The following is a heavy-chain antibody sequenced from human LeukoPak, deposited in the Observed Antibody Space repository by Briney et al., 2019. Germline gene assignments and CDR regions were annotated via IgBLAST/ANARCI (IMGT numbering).Heavy chain of an antibody. D-gene: IGHD1-1*01. V-gene: IGHV3-74*01. CDR1: GFTFSAYA. CDR2: IESDGSGT. CDR3: ARDPGDTTLVYDY. Sequence: GGSLRLSCEASGFTFSAYAMTWVRQAPGKGLVWVSRIESDGSGTIYADSVKGRFTISRDNAKNTLYLQMNSLRADDTAVYYCARDPGDTTLVYDYWGQGTLVTVSS. J-gene: IGHJ4*02.